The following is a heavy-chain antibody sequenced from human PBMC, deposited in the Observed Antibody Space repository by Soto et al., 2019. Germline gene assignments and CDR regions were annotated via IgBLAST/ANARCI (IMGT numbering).Heavy chain of an antibody. CDR3: AGVKLRFWSGPLAPYYYYGMDV. J-gene: IGHJ6*02. Sequence: GASVKVSCKASGYTFTSYYMHWVRQAPGQGLEWMGIINPSGGSTSYAQKFQGRVTMTRDTSTSTVYMELSSLRSEDTAVYYCAGVKLRFWSGPLAPYYYYGMDVWGQGTTVTVSS. D-gene: IGHD3-3*01. CDR2: INPSGGST. CDR1: GYTFTSYY. V-gene: IGHV1-46*01.